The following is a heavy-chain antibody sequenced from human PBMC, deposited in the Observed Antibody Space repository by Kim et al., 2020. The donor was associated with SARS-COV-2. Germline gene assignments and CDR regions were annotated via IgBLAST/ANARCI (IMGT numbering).Heavy chain of an antibody. CDR3: ARSVAGSGLSYWYFDL. Sequence: SETLSLTCTVSGGSISSYYWSWIRQPAGKGLEWIGRIYTSGSTNYNPSLKSRVTMSVDTSKNQFSLKLSSVTAADTAVYYCARSVAGSGLSYWYFDLWGRGTLVTVSS. CDR2: IYTSGST. J-gene: IGHJ2*01. CDR1: GGSISSYY. V-gene: IGHV4-4*07. D-gene: IGHD6-19*01.